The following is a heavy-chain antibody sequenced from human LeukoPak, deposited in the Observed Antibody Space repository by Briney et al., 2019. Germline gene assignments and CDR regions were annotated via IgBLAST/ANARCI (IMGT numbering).Heavy chain of an antibody. CDR3: ATELRYVGGYFDY. Sequence: PGGSLRLSCAASGFTVRSKYMSWVRQAPGKGPEWVSVILTGDNTYYSDSVRGRFTISRDHSRNTLYLQMNNLRAEDTAVYYCATELRYVGGYFDYWGQGTLATVSS. J-gene: IGHJ4*02. CDR1: GFTVRSKY. V-gene: IGHV3-53*01. CDR2: ILTGDNT. D-gene: IGHD3-9*01.